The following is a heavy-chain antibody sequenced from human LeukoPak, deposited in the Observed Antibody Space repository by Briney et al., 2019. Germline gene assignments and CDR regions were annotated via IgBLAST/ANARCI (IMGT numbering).Heavy chain of an antibody. Sequence: SETLSPTCAVYGGSFSGYYWGWIRQPPGKGQEWIGEINHSGSTNYNPSLKSRVTISVDTSKNQFSLKLSSVTAADTAVYYCTRGLCNRITMIVVVKSGAFDFWGQGTMVTVSS. CDR2: INHSGST. V-gene: IGHV4-34*01. D-gene: IGHD3-22*01. J-gene: IGHJ3*01. CDR3: TRGLCNRITMIVVVKSGAFDF. CDR1: GGSFSGYY.